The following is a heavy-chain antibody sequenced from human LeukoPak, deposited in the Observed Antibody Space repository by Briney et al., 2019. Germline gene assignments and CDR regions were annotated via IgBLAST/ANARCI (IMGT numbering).Heavy chain of an antibody. D-gene: IGHD6-19*01. CDR1: GFTFSTYS. V-gene: IGHV3-48*04. J-gene: IGHJ6*03. CDR3: ARDARIAVAGTVHYYYYYMDV. CDR2: IDTGTSTI. Sequence: GGSLRLSCAASGFTFSTYSMNWVRQAPGKGLEWVSYIDTGTSTIYYADSVKGRFTISRDNAKNSLYLQMNSLRAEDTAVYYCARDARIAVAGTVHYYYYYMDVWGKGTTVTVSS.